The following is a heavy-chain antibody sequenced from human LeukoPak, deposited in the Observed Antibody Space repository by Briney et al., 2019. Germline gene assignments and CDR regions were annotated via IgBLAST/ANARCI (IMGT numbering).Heavy chain of an antibody. Sequence: GGSLRLSCAASGFTFSSYGMHWVRQAPGKGLEWVAVISHDGSNKYYADSVKGRFTISRDNSKNTLYLQMNSLRAEDTAVYYCAKDSLGYCSSTSCYPENWFDPWGQGTLVTVSS. CDR1: GFTFSSYG. D-gene: IGHD2-2*01. J-gene: IGHJ5*02. CDR3: AKDSLGYCSSTSCYPENWFDP. CDR2: ISHDGSNK. V-gene: IGHV3-30*18.